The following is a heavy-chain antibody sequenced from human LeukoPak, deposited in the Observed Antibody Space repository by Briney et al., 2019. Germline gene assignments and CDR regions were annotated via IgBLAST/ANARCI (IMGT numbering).Heavy chain of an antibody. J-gene: IGHJ4*02. D-gene: IGHD1-7*01. Sequence: SSETLSLTCAVYGGSFSGYYWSWIRQSPGKGLEWIGEINRSGRANYNPSFKSRVSMSVDTSKNQFSLKLSSVTAADTAVYYCAALSGYNWNYVSFDYWGQGTLVTVSS. V-gene: IGHV4-34*01. CDR1: GGSFSGYY. CDR2: INRSGRA. CDR3: AALSGYNWNYVSFDY.